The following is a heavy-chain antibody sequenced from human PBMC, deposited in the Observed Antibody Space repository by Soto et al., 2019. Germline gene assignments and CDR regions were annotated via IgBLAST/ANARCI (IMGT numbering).Heavy chain of an antibody. CDR1: GYSFTSYW. J-gene: IGHJ6*02. CDR3: ARLLSKGIIVVTAPKGGMDV. D-gene: IGHD3-10*01. V-gene: IGHV5-10-1*01. CDR2: IDPRDSYT. Sequence: GESLKISCKGSGYSFTSYWINWVRQMPGKGLEWMGRIDPRDSYTNYSPSFEGHVTISVDKSISTAYLQWSSLKASDTAMYYCARLLSKGIIVVTAPKGGMDVWGQGTMVTVSS.